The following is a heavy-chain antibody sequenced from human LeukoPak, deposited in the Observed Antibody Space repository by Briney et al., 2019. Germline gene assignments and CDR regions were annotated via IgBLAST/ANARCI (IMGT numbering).Heavy chain of an antibody. J-gene: IGHJ4*02. CDR2: IYSGGST. CDR3: AKPDSYSSGWYHY. Sequence: GGSLRLSCAASGFTFSSYSMNWVRQAPGKGLEWVSIIYSGGSTYYADSVKGRFTISRDNSKNTLYLQMNSLRAEDTAVYYCAKPDSYSSGWYHYWGQGTLVTVSS. V-gene: IGHV3-53*01. CDR1: GFTFSSYS. D-gene: IGHD6-19*01.